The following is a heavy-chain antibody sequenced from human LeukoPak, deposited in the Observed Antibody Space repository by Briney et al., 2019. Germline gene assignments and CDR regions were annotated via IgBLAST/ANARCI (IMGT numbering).Heavy chain of an antibody. J-gene: IGHJ4*02. CDR2: ISSSGSGSTK. D-gene: IGHD6-19*01. CDR1: GFTFSSYD. CDR3: ARDREFSSGWYFDN. V-gene: IGHV3-48*03. Sequence: PGGSLRLSCAASGFTFSSYDMNWVRQAPGKGLEWVSYISSSGSGSTKFYADSVKGRLTISRDNAENSLYLQRSSLRVEDTAVYYCARDREFSSGWYFDNWGRGTLVTVSS.